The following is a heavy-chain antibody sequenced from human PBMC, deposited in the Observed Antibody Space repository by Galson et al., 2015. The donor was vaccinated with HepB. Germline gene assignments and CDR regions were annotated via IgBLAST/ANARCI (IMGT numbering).Heavy chain of an antibody. CDR1: GGSISSSSYY. V-gene: IGHV4-39*07. J-gene: IGHJ6*04. CDR3: ARGSYYYFMDV. D-gene: IGHD2-15*01. CDR2: IFYSGST. Sequence: LSLTCTVSGGSISSSSYYWGWIRQPPGKGLEWIGSIFYSGSTYYNPSFESRVTISVDTSKNQFSLKLSSVTAADTAIYYCARGSYYYFMDVWGKGTTVTVSS.